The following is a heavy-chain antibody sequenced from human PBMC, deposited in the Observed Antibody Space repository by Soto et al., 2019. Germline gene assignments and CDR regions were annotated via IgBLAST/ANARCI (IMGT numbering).Heavy chain of an antibody. V-gene: IGHV3-11*06. CDR3: ARDPSRYTSGWYGIDF. CDR1: GFTFSDYY. D-gene: IGHD6-19*01. Sequence: GGSLRLSCAASGFTFSDYYMTWIRQAPGKGLTWVSFISGSRNYTDYADSIKGRFTISRDNSANTLFLQVNSLRREDTAMYYCARDPSRYTSGWYGIDFWGNGTLVTVSS. CDR2: ISGSRNYT. J-gene: IGHJ4*01.